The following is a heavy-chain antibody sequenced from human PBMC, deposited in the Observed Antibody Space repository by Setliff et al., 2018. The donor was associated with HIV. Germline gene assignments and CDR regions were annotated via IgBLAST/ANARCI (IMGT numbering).Heavy chain of an antibody. CDR2: VYHNGYT. V-gene: IGHV4-59*01. CDR1: GGSIINYY. D-gene: IGHD2-2*01. J-gene: IGHJ4*02. CDR3: ARIPPYASGRGGFDS. Sequence: TLSLTCTVSGGSIINYYWSWIRQPPGKGLEWIAYVYHNGYTSYNPSLKSRVTLSVDTSKNQFSLNLRSATAADTAVYYCARIPPYASGRGGFDSWGQGTLVTVSS.